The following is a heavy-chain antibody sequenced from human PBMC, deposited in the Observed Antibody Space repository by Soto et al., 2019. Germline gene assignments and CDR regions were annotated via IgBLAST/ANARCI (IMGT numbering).Heavy chain of an antibody. D-gene: IGHD6-13*01. CDR2: ISSSGAAI. CDR3: VRWGWSSSGGIAAS. CDR1: GFTFSDYY. V-gene: IGHV3-11*01. Sequence: GGSPRLSCAASGFTFSDYYMSWIRQAPGKGLEWVSYISSSGAAIYYADSVKGRFTISRDNAETSLSLQMNSLRAEDTAVYYCVRWGWSSSGGIAASWGQGTLVTVYS. J-gene: IGHJ5*02.